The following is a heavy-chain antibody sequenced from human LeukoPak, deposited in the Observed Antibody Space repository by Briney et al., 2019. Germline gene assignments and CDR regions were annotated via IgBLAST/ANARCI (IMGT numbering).Heavy chain of an antibody. V-gene: IGHV3-15*01. CDR3: TTYSAYGPLDY. CDR1: GFTFSNAW. J-gene: IGHJ4*02. Sequence: GGSLRLSCAASGFTFSNAWMSWVCQAPGKGLEWVGRIKSQTARGTTDYAAPVKGRFTISRDDSKHTLYLQMNSLTTEDTAVYYCTTYSAYGPLDYWGQGTLVTVSS. D-gene: IGHD5-12*01. CDR2: IKSQTARGTT.